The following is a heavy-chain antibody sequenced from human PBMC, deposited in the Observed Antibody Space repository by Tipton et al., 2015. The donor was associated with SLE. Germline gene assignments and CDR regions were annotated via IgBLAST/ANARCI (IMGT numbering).Heavy chain of an antibody. Sequence: LSLTCTVSGGSVSSGSYYWSWIRQPPGKGLEWIGYIYYSGSTNYNPSLKSRVTISVDTSKNQFSLKLSSMTAADTAVYYCARDSGIAVADWGQGTLVTVSS. CDR3: ARDSGIAVAD. J-gene: IGHJ4*02. D-gene: IGHD6-19*01. V-gene: IGHV4-61*01. CDR1: GGSVSSGSYY. CDR2: IYYSGST.